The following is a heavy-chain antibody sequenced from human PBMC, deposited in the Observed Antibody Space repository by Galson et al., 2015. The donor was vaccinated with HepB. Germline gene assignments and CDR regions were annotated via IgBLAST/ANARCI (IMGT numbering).Heavy chain of an antibody. D-gene: IGHD6-13*01. CDR2: ISSSSSYI. CDR3: AVIAAAAEATPLNGMDV. CDR1: GFTFSSYS. J-gene: IGHJ6*02. Sequence: SLRLSCAASGFTFSSYSMNWVRQAPGKGLEWVSSISSSSSYIYYADSVKGRFTISRDNAKNSLYLQMNSLRAEDTAVYYCAVIAAAAEATPLNGMDVWGQGTTVTVSS. V-gene: IGHV3-21*01.